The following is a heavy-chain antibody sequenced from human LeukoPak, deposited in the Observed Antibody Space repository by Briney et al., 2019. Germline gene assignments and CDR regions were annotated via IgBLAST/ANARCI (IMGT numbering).Heavy chain of an antibody. CDR3: ARDHRSESIAARPAFDY. Sequence: GASVKVSCKASGYTFTSYGISWVRQAPGQGLEWMGWISAYNGNTNYAQKLQGRVTMTTNTSTSTAYMELRSLRSDDTAVYYCARDHRSESIAARPAFDYWGQGTLVTVSS. J-gene: IGHJ4*02. CDR2: ISAYNGNT. CDR1: GYTFTSYG. V-gene: IGHV1-18*01. D-gene: IGHD6-6*01.